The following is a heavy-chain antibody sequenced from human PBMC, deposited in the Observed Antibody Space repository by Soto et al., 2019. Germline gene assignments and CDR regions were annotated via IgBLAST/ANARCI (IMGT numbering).Heavy chain of an antibody. CDR2: IWHDGSNI. V-gene: IGHV3-33*01. Sequence: GGSLRLSCGASGFTFSNYAMYWVRQAPGKGLEWVGVIWHDGSNIYYTDSVKGRFTISRDNSQNTMYLQMKTLGAEDTAVYYCARDRKQKLTWYYYYYGMDVWGQGTKVTVYS. J-gene: IGHJ6*02. CDR3: ARDRKQKLTWYYYYYGMDV. D-gene: IGHD1-1*01. CDR1: GFTFSNYA.